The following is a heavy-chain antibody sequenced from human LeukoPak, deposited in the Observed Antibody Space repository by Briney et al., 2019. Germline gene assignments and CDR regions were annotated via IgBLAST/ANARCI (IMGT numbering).Heavy chain of an antibody. CDR1: GASISTYY. CDR3: ARVNFWSGYYPNYYYYMDV. Sequence: SETLSLTCTVSGASISTYYWGWIRQPPGKGLEWIGHIYYVGSTNYSPSLKSRVTMSVDTSQNQFSLKLSSVTAADTAVYYCARVNFWSGYYPNYYYYMDVWGKGTTVTVSS. J-gene: IGHJ6*03. CDR2: IYYVGST. V-gene: IGHV4-59*01. D-gene: IGHD3-3*01.